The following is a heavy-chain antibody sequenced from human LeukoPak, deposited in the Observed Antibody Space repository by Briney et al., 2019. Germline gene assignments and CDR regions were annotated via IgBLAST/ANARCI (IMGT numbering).Heavy chain of an antibody. J-gene: IGHJ6*03. D-gene: IGHD3-10*01. CDR3: ARHVGFYYYYYMDV. V-gene: IGHV4-61*02. CDR2: IYTRGST. CDR1: GGSLSSGRYY. Sequence: SQTLSLICTVPGGSLSSGRYYWSWLRQPAGTGLEWIGRIYTRGSTNYNPSLKSRVTISVDTSKNQFSLKLSSVTAADTAVYYCARHVGFYYYYYMDVWGKGTTVTISS.